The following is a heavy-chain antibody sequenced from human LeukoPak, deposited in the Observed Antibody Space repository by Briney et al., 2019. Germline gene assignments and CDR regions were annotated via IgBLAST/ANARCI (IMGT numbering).Heavy chain of an antibody. D-gene: IGHD1-26*01. CDR3: ASLQGGATVLDNPFDY. CDR1: GGSISSSSYY. V-gene: IGHV4-39*01. Sequence: PSETLSLTCTFSGGSISSSSYYWGWIRQPPGKGLEWIGSIYYSGSTYYNPSLKSRVTISVDTSKNQFSLKLSSVTAADTAVYYCASLQGGATVLDNPFDYWGQGTLVTVSS. J-gene: IGHJ4*02. CDR2: IYYSGST.